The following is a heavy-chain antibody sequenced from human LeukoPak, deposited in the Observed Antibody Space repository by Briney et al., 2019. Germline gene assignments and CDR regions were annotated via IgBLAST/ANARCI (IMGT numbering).Heavy chain of an antibody. D-gene: IGHD1-26*01. V-gene: IGHV3-21*01. CDR1: GFTFSSYS. CDR3: AREARGSYSSTFDC. CDR2: ISSSSSYI. Sequence: GGSLRLSCAASGFTFSSYSMNWVRQAPGKGLEWVSSISSSSSYIYYADSVKGRFTISRDNAKNSLYLQMNSLRAEDTAVYYCAREARGSYSSTFDCWGQGTLVTVSS. J-gene: IGHJ4*02.